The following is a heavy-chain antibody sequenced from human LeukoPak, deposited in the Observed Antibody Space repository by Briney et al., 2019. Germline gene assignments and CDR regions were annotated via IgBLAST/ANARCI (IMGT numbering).Heavy chain of an antibody. CDR2: IYSGGST. J-gene: IGHJ4*02. CDR1: GFTFSNYV. Sequence: PGGSLRLSCAASGFTFSNYVMRWVRQAPGKGLEWVSVIYSGGSTYYADSVKGRFIISRDNSKNMLYLQMNSLRAEDTAVYYCARGGYSYGLTYWGQGTLVTVSS. CDR3: ARGGYSYGLTY. V-gene: IGHV3-53*01. D-gene: IGHD5-18*01.